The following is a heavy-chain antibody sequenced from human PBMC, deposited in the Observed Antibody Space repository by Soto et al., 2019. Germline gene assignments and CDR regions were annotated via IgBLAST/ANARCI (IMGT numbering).Heavy chain of an antibody. CDR3: DIDWDFWIDLYRSDAFDL. CDR1: GFTFSSYD. V-gene: IGHV3-48*03. Sequence: GGSMRLSCAASGFTFSSYDMNWVRQAPGKGLEWLSYISGSGTIIMYADSVKGRFTISRDNAKNSLYLQMNSLIVEDTAVYYCDIDWDFWIDLYRSDAFDLWGQGTMVTVSS. J-gene: IGHJ3*01. D-gene: IGHD3-3*01. CDR2: ISGSGTII.